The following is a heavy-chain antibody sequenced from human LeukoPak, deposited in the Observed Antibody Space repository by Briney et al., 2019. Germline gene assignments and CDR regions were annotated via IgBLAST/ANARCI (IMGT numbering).Heavy chain of an antibody. D-gene: IGHD6-19*01. CDR1: GGSFSGYY. CDR2: INHSGST. V-gene: IGHV4-34*01. J-gene: IGHJ4*02. CDR3: ARGAFRIAVAGTASDY. Sequence: PSETLSLTCAVYGGSFSGYYWSWIRQPPGKGLEWIGEINHSGSTNYNPSLKSRVTISVDTSKNQFSLKLSSVTAADTAVYYCARGAFRIAVAGTASDYWGQGTLVTVSS.